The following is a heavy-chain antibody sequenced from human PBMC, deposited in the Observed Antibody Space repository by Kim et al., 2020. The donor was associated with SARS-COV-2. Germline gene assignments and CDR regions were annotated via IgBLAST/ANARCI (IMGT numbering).Heavy chain of an antibody. Sequence: GESLKISCKGSGYIFTSYWIGWVRQMPGKGLEWMGIINPGDSDTRYSPSFQGQVTISADKSISTACLQWSSLKASDTAMYYCARRRVDCSGAGCDYYFDPWGQGTLVTVSS. CDR3: ARRRVDCSGAGCDYYFDP. V-gene: IGHV5-51*01. J-gene: IGHJ5*02. D-gene: IGHD2-15*01. CDR2: INPGDSDT. CDR1: GYIFTSYW.